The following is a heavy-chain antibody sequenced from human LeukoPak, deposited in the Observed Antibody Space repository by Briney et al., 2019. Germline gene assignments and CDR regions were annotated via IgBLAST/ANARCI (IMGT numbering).Heavy chain of an antibody. D-gene: IGHD1-26*01. J-gene: IGHJ6*03. CDR2: ISSSSSYI. CDR1: GFTFSSYS. V-gene: IGHV3-21*01. CDR3: ARDGSQENYYMDV. Sequence: GGSLRLPCAASGFTFSSYSMNWVRQAPGKGLEWVSSISSSSSYIYYADSVKGRFTISRDNAKNSLYLQMNSLRAEDTAVYYCARDGSQENYYMDVWGKGTTVTVSS.